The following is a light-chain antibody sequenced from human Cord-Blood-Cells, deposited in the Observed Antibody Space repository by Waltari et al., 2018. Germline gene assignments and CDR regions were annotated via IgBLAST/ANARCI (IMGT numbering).Light chain of an antibody. V-gene: IGKV3-11*01. CDR3: QQRSNWLWT. CDR2: DAS. CDR1: QSVSSY. J-gene: IGKJ1*01. Sequence: EIVLTQSPATLSLSPGERDTLSCRASQSVSSYLACYQQKPGQAPRLLIYDASNSATGIPARFSGSGSGTDFTLTISSLEPEDFAVYYCQQRSNWLWTFGQGTKVEIK.